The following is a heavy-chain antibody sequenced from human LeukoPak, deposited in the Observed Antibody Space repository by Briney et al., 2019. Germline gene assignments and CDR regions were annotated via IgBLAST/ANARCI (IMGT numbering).Heavy chain of an antibody. CDR1: GFTFSRDG. V-gene: IGHV3-30*02. J-gene: IGHJ6*02. D-gene: IGHD3-22*01. Sequence: GGSLRLSCAASGFTFSRDGMHWVRQAPGKGLEWVAVIRHDGSNKYYADSVKGRFTISRDNSKNTLYLQMNSLRAEDTAVYYCAKGGSGYYYYYYGMDVWGQGTTVTVSS. CDR2: IRHDGSNK. CDR3: AKGGSGYYYYYYGMDV.